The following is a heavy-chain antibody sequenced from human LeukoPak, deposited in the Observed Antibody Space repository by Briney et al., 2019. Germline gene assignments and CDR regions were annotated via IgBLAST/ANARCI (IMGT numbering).Heavy chain of an antibody. CDR3: ARDGPPLYCSSTSCPYQWDY. CDR1: GGTFSSYA. D-gene: IGHD2-2*01. CDR2: IIPIFGTA. J-gene: IGHJ4*02. V-gene: IGHV1-69*13. Sequence: SVKVSCKASGGTFSSYAISWVRQAPGQGHEWMGGIIPIFGTANYAQKFQGRVTITADESTSTAYMELSSLRSEDTAVYYCARDGPPLYCSSTSCPYQWDYWGQGTLVTVSS.